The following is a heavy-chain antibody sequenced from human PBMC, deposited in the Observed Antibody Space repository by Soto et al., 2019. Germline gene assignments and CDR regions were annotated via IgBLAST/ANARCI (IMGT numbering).Heavy chain of an antibody. CDR2: IWYDGSNK. CDR1: GFTFSSYG. J-gene: IGHJ4*02. CDR3: AREFRKPSITMVRGDLFDY. Sequence: GGSLRLSCAASGFTFSSYGMHWVRQAPGKGLEWVAVIWYDGSNKYYADSVKGRFTISRDNSKNTLYLQMNSLRAEDTAVYYCAREFRKPSITMVRGDLFDYWGQGTLVTVSS. D-gene: IGHD3-10*01. V-gene: IGHV3-33*01.